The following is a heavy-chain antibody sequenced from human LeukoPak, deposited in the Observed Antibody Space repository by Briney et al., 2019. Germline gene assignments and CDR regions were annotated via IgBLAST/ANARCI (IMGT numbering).Heavy chain of an antibody. CDR2: INPSGGST. D-gene: IGHD2-15*01. CDR1: GYTFTSYY. J-gene: IGHJ4*02. V-gene: IGHV1-46*01. Sequence: ASVKVSCKASGYTFTSYYMHWVRQAPGQGLEWMGIINPSGGSTSYAQKFQGRVTMTRDTSTSTVYMELSSLRSEDTAVYYCARVWGGYCSGGSCHSGNFDYWGQGTLVTVSS. CDR3: ARVWGGYCSGGSCHSGNFDY.